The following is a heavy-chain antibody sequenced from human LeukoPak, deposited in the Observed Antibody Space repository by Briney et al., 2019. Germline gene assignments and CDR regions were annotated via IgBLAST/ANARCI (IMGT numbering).Heavy chain of an antibody. J-gene: IGHJ4*02. V-gene: IGHV3-15*01. CDR3: ARSRYDGSGYYGIIDY. D-gene: IGHD3-22*01. CDR1: GFTFSNAW. CDR2: IKSKTDGGTT. Sequence: PGGSLRLSCAASGFTFSNAWMSWVRQAPGKGLEWVGRIKSKTDGGTTDYAAPVKGRFTISRDDSKNTLYLQMNSLRGEDTAVYYCARSRYDGSGYYGIIDYWGQGTLVTVSS.